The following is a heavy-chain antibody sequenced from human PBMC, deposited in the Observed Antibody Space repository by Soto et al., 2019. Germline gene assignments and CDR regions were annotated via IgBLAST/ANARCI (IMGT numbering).Heavy chain of an antibody. CDR2: ISNSGST. J-gene: IGHJ4*02. V-gene: IGHV4-31*03. Sequence: SETLSLTCTVSGVSISSGDYYWSWIRQHPGKGLEWIGCISNSGSTYYNPSLKSRVTISEDTSKNQFSLKLSSVTAADTAVYYCARAGIAARYFDYWGQGTLVTVSS. D-gene: IGHD6-6*01. CDR3: ARAGIAARYFDY. CDR1: GVSISSGDYY.